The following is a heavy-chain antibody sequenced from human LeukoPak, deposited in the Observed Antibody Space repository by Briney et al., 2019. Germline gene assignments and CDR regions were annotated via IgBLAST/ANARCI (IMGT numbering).Heavy chain of an antibody. J-gene: IGHJ4*02. Sequence: GGSLRLSCAASGFTVSNNYMRWVRQAPGKGLEWVSLIYSGGSTYYADSVKGRFTISRDNSKNTLYLQMNSLRAEDTAVYYCAREGYYYDSKTDYWGQGTLVTVSS. V-gene: IGHV3-66*01. CDR3: AREGYYYDSKTDY. CDR2: IYSGGST. CDR1: GFTVSNNY. D-gene: IGHD3-22*01.